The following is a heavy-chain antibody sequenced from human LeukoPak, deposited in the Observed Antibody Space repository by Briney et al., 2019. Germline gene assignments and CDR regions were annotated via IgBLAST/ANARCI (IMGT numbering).Heavy chain of an antibody. CDR1: GFTFSSYG. V-gene: IGHV3-23*01. CDR3: ARDFGWQQLVRWYFDY. Sequence: GGSLRLSCAASGFTFSSYGMSWVRQAPGKGLEWVSAISSSGGSTYYADSVKGRFTISRDNSKNTLYLQMNSLRAEDTAVYYCARDFGWQQLVRWYFDYWGQGTLVTVSS. J-gene: IGHJ4*02. D-gene: IGHD6-13*01. CDR2: ISSSGGST.